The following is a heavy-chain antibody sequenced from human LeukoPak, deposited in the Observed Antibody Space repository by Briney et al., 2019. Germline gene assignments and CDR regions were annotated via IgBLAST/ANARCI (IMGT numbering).Heavy chain of an antibody. Sequence: GGSLTLSCAASGFTFSGSAMHWVRQASGKGLEWVGRIRSKANSYATAYAASVKGRFTISRDDSKNTAYLQMNSLKTEDTAVYYCTMSSRMVRGVIGYYYGMDVWGKGTTVTVSS. CDR3: TMSSRMVRGVIGYYYGMDV. CDR2: IRSKANSYAT. D-gene: IGHD3-10*01. J-gene: IGHJ6*04. V-gene: IGHV3-73*01. CDR1: GFTFSGSA.